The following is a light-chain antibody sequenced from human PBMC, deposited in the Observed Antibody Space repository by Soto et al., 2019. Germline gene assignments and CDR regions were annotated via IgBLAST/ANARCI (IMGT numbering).Light chain of an antibody. CDR3: QQRRDWPPLT. J-gene: IGKJ4*01. V-gene: IGKV3-11*01. CDR1: QSVSRD. CDR2: DAS. Sequence: EIVLTQSPGTLSLSPGERATLSCRASQSVSRDLAWYQQKHGQAPRLLIYDASKRATGIPDRFSGSGSGTDFTLTISSLEPEDVAVYYCQQRRDWPPLTFGGGTKVEV.